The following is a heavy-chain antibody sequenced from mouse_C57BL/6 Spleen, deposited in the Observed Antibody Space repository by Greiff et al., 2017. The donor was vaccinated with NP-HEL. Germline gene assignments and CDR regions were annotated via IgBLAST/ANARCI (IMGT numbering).Heavy chain of an antibody. Sequence: VQLQQSGPELVKPGASVKISCKASGYAFSSSWMNWVKQRPGKGLEWIGRIYPGDGDTNYNGKFKGKATLTADKSSSTAYMQLSSLTSEDSAVYFCARWVTTVVASDYWGQGTTLTVSS. CDR3: ARWVTTVVASDY. J-gene: IGHJ2*01. CDR2: IYPGDGDT. V-gene: IGHV1-82*01. CDR1: GYAFSSSW. D-gene: IGHD1-1*01.